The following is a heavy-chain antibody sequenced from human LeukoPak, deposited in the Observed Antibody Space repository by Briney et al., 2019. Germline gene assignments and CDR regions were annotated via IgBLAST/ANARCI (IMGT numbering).Heavy chain of an antibody. CDR2: IYYSGST. J-gene: IGHJ4*02. CDR1: GGSISSYY. Sequence: PSETLSLTCTVSGGSISSYYWSWIRQPPGKGLEWIGYIYYSGSTNYNPSLKSRVTISVDTSKNQFSLKLSSVTAADTAVYYCARSIVNSPFFDYWGQGTLVTVSS. CDR3: ARSIVNSPFFDY. V-gene: IGHV4-59*08. D-gene: IGHD4-23*01.